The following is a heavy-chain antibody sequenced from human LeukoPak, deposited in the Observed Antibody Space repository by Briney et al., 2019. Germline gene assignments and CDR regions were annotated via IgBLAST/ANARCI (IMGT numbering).Heavy chain of an antibody. V-gene: IGHV4-34*01. J-gene: IGHJ3*02. CDR1: GGSFSGYH. CDR3: ARTYCSSTTCFVVAFDI. CDR2: INDRGST. Sequence: SESLSLTCGVYGGSFSGYHWSWIRQPPGKGLEWIAEINDRGSTNYNPSLKSRVTISIDTSKNQFSLKLGSVTAADTAVYYCARTYCSSTTCFVVAFDIWGRGTMVTVSS. D-gene: IGHD2-2*01.